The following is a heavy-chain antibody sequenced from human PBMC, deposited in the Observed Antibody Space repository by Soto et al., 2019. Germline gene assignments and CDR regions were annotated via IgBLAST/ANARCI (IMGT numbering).Heavy chain of an antibody. CDR1: GFSFSTYS. CDR2: LSGGGSNT. J-gene: IGHJ4*02. Sequence: GGSLRLSCAASGFSFSTYSMAWVRQTPGKGLAWVSGLSGGGSNTFYADSVQGRFTISVDNSKNTVYLQMNSLRVEDTAVYYCARWDGYGNVWGQGTLVTVSS. V-gene: IGHV3-23*01. CDR3: ARWDGYGNV. D-gene: IGHD4-4*01.